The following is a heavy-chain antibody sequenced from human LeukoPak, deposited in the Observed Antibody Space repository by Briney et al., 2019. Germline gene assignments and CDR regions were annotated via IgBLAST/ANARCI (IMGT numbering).Heavy chain of an antibody. D-gene: IGHD3-10*01. CDR3: ARSESNGSGSYYHDY. CDR2: VYNSGDT. CDR1: GGSTSSDY. J-gene: IGHJ4*02. Sequence: SETLSLTCTVSGGSTSSDYWSWIRQSPGKGLEWVGYVYNSGDTGKNPSLKSRVTILLDTSKNQCSLKLSSVTAADTAVYYCARSESNGSGSYYHDYWGQGTLVTVSS. V-gene: IGHV4-59*01.